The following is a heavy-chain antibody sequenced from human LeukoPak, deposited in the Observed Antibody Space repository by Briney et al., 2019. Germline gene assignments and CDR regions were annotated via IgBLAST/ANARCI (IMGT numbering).Heavy chain of an antibody. CDR1: GGSIISSSYY. V-gene: IGHV4-39*01. J-gene: IGHJ4*02. CDR2: IYYSGST. D-gene: IGHD1-26*01. CDR3: ASLRERSYYARGFDY. Sequence: SSETLSLTCTVSGGSIISSSYYWGWIRQPPGKGLEWIGSIYYSGSTYYNPSLKSRVTISVDTSKNQFSLKLSSVTAADTAVYYCASLRERSYYARGFDYWGQGTLVTVSS.